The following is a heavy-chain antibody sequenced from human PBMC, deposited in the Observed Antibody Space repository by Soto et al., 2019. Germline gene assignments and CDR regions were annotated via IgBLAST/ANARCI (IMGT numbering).Heavy chain of an antibody. V-gene: IGHV3-30*18. CDR2: ISYDGKMT. D-gene: IGHD6-19*01. J-gene: IGHJ4*02. CDR1: GFTFSSYG. CDR3: AKDQGTGWTPKGFFDY. Sequence: GGSLRLSCAASGFTFSSYGMHWVRQAPGKGLEWVALISYDGKMTDYGDSLKGRFTISRDNSKNTLYLQINSLRVEDTAVYYCAKDQGTGWTPKGFFDYWGQGTLVTVSS.